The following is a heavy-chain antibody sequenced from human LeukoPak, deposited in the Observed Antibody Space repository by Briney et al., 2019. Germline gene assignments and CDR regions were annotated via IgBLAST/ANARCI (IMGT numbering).Heavy chain of an antibody. Sequence: SETLSLTCTVSGGSISSYYWSWIRQPPGKGLEWIGYIYYSGSTNYNPSLKSRVTISVDTSKNQFSLKLSSVTAADTAVYYCARDDSGMDVWGKGTTVTVSS. CDR1: GGSISSYY. V-gene: IGHV4-59*01. CDR3: ARDDSGMDV. CDR2: IYYSGST. J-gene: IGHJ6*04. D-gene: IGHD3-3*01.